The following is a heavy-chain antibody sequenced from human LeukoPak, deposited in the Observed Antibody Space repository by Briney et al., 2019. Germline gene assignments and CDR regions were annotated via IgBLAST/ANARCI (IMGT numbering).Heavy chain of an antibody. CDR2: LFYSGSA. CDR1: GGSISSSGSY. J-gene: IGHJ4*02. D-gene: IGHD6-19*01. CDR3: TRRRSGWPFGF. Sequence: SQTLSLTCAVSGGSISSSGSYWGWIRQPPGKGLEWVGSLFYSGSASYNPTPKTRFTITVDTSKNRFSLKLSSVTAADTAVYYCTRRRSGWPFGFWGQGTLVTVSS. V-gene: IGHV4-39*01.